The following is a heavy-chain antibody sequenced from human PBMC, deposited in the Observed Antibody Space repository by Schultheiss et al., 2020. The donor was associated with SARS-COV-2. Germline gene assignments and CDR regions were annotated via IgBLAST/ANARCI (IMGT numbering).Heavy chain of an antibody. V-gene: IGHV3-48*03. J-gene: IGHJ4*02. CDR2: IRSNGQSI. Sequence: GGSLRLSCAASGFTFSSYAMHWVRQAPGKGLEWVSYIRSNGQSIYYADSVRGRFTISRDNSGNILYLQMDSLRVEDTAVYYCARALRYWGQGTLVTVSS. CDR1: GFTFSSYA. CDR3: ARALRY.